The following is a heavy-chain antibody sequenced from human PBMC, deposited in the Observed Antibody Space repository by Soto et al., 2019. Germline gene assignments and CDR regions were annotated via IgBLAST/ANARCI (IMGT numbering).Heavy chain of an antibody. CDR1: GFTVSSNY. J-gene: IGHJ6*02. CDR2: IYSGGST. Sequence: GGSLRLSCAASGFTVSSNYMGWVRQAPGKGLEWVSVIYSGGSTYYADSVKGRFTISRDNSKNTLYLQMNSLRAEDTAVYYCARADSSGYWPVDYYYYYGMDVWGQGTTVTVSS. CDR3: ARADSSGYWPVDYYYYYGMDV. V-gene: IGHV3-53*01. D-gene: IGHD3-22*01.